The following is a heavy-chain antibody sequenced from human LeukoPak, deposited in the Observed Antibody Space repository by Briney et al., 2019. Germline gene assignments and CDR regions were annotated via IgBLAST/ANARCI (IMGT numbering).Heavy chain of an antibody. Sequence: SETLSLTCTVSGGSISSAYYYWSWVRQPPGKGLEWIGYISYSGSTYYTPSLKSRVSISVDTSKNQFSLRLTSVTAADSAVYYCARGSSVLEPANWFDPWGQGTLVTVSS. D-gene: IGHD2-2*01. CDR3: ARGSSVLEPANWFDP. V-gene: IGHV4-30-4*01. CDR2: ISYSGST. CDR1: GGSISSAYYY. J-gene: IGHJ5*02.